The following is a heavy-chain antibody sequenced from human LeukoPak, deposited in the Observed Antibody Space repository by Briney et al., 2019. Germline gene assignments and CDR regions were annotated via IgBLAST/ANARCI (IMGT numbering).Heavy chain of an antibody. J-gene: IGHJ4*02. V-gene: IGHV4-59*01. CDR1: GGSINSYY. Sequence: SETLSLTCTVSGGSINSYYWSWIRQPPGKGLEYIGYIYSTGTTDYNPSLKSRVTISVDTSKKQFSLKLYSVTAADTAVYYCARDVGDYSDFWGQGILVTVSS. CDR3: ARDVGDYSDF. CDR2: IYSTGTT. D-gene: IGHD1-26*01.